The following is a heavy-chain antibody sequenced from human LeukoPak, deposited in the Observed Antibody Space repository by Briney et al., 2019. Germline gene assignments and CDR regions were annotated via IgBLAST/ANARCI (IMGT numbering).Heavy chain of an antibody. CDR1: GFTFSGHW. J-gene: IGHJ4*02. CDR3: ARDQVWIRNKFTMTLGGISDQ. D-gene: IGHD4-17*01. CDR2: IKQDGSET. Sequence: LAGGSLRLSCAASGFTFSGHWMSWVRQTPGKGLEWVAKIKQDGSETYYVDSVEGRFTISRDNAKNSLYLQMSSLRAEDTAVYYCARDQVWIRNKFTMTLGGISDQWGQGTLVTVSS. V-gene: IGHV3-7*01.